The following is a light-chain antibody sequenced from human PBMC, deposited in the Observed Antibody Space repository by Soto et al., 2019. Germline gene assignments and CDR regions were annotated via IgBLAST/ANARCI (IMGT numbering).Light chain of an antibody. CDR3: AAWDDSLSGVV. V-gene: IGLV1-47*01. CDR2: RSN. J-gene: IGLJ2*01. Sequence: QSVLTQPPSASGTPGQRVTISCSGSSSNIGSNYVYWYQQLPGTAPKLLIYRSNQRPSGVPDRFSGSKSGTSASLAISGLRSDDEADYYCAAWDDSLSGVVFGGGTQLTVL. CDR1: SSNIGSNY.